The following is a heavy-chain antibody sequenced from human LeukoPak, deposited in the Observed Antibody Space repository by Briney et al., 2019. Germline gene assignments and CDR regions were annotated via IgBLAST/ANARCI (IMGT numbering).Heavy chain of an antibody. CDR2: IKSKADGGTT. CDR1: GFTFSNAW. J-gene: IGHJ4*02. D-gene: IGHD3-22*01. Sequence: GGSLRLSCAASGFTFSNAWMNWVRQAPGKGLEWVGRIKSKADGGTTDYAAPVKGRFTISRDDSKNTLYLQMNGLKTEDTAVYYCTRYYYDSSGYRRPGFEYWGQGTLVTVSS. CDR3: TRYYYDSSGYRRPGFEY. V-gene: IGHV3-15*01.